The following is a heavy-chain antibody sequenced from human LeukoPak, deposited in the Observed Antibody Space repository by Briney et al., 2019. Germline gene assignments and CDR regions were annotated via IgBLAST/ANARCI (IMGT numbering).Heavy chain of an antibody. Sequence: PSETLSLTCTVSGYSISSGYYWGWIRQPPGQGLEWIGSIYHSGSTYYNPSLKSRVTISVDTSKNQFSLKLSSVTAADTAVYYCARVTLVREYSSSWYGLNWFDPWGQGTLVTVSS. CDR2: IYHSGST. CDR1: GYSISSGYY. D-gene: IGHD6-13*01. CDR3: ARVTLVREYSSSWYGLNWFDP. V-gene: IGHV4-38-2*02. J-gene: IGHJ5*02.